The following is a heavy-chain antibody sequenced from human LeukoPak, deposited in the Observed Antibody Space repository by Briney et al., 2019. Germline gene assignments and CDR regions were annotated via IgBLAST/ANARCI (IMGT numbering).Heavy chain of an antibody. V-gene: IGHV3-33*01. Sequence: PGGSLRLSCAASGFTFSSYGMHWVRQAPGKGLEWVAVIWYDGSNKYYADSVKGRFTISRDNSKNKLYLQMNSLRAEDTAVYYCARDSRSYSSSWYYFDYWGQGTLVTVSS. D-gene: IGHD6-13*01. CDR1: GFTFSSYG. CDR3: ARDSRSYSSSWYYFDY. J-gene: IGHJ4*02. CDR2: IWYDGSNK.